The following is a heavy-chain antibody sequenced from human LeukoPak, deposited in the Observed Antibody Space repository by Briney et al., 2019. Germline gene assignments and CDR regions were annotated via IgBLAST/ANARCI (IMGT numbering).Heavy chain of an antibody. CDR1: GFTFDDRA. CDR3: VALRGGYDLDY. D-gene: IGHD5-12*01. V-gene: IGHV3-9*01. CDR2: ISWNSGSI. J-gene: IGHJ4*02. Sequence: GGSLRLSCAASGFTFDDRAMHWVRQAPGKGLEWASGISWNSGSIGYADSVKGRFTISRDNAKNSLYLQMNSLRAEDTALYYCVALRGGYDLDYWGQGTLVTVPS.